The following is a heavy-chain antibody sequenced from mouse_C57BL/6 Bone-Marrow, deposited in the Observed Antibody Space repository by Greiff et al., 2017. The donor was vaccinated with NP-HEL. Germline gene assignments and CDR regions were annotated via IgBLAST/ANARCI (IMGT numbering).Heavy chain of an antibody. CDR3: ANTVVAPYYYAMDY. CDR2: INPNYGTT. J-gene: IGHJ4*01. D-gene: IGHD1-1*01. Sequence: EVKLMESGPELVKPGASVKISCKASGYSFTDYNMNWVKQSNGKSLEWIGVINPNYGTTSYNQKFKGKATLTVDQSSSTAYMQLNSLTSEDSAVYYCANTVVAPYYYAMDYWGQGTSVTVSS. V-gene: IGHV1-39*01. CDR1: GYSFTDYN.